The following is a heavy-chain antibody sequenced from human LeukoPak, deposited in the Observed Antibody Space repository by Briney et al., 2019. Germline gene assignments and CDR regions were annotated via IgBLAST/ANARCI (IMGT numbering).Heavy chain of an antibody. Sequence: GESLKISCKGPGYSYTTYWIGWVRQMPAKGLEWMGIIYPVDSETKYSPSFEGQVSTSADKSINTAYLQWSNLRASDSAMYYCESGDSSGHYRLQTEAYWGQGTLVTVSS. CDR3: ESGDSSGHYRLQTEAY. J-gene: IGHJ4*02. CDR1: GYSYTTYW. D-gene: IGHD3-22*01. CDR2: IYPVDSET. V-gene: IGHV5-51*01.